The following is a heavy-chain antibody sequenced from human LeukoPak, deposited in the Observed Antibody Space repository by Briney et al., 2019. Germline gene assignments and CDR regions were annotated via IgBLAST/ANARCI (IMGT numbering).Heavy chain of an antibody. J-gene: IGHJ4*02. V-gene: IGHV3-23*01. Sequence: GGSLRLSCAASGFTFSSYAMSWVRQTPGSGLEWVSAIGATDGNTYYADSVKGRFTISRDNSKNTLFLQMNSLRAEDTAVYYCARGRDSGYDEDSLAGYWGQGTLVTVSS. D-gene: IGHD5-12*01. CDR1: GFTFSSYA. CDR2: IGATDGNT. CDR3: ARGRDSGYDEDSLAGY.